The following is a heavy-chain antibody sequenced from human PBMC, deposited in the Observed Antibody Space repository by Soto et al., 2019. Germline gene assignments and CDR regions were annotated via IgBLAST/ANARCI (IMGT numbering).Heavy chain of an antibody. J-gene: IGHJ3*02. CDR3: ARSRTGPGAFDI. V-gene: IGHV4-59*01. CDR2: IYYSGST. CDR1: GGSISRYY. Sequence: SETLSLTCTGSGGSISRYYWSWIRQPPGKGLEWIGYIYYSGSTNYNPSLKSRVTISLDTSKNQFSLKLSSVTAADTAVYYCARSRTGPGAFDIWGQGTMVT.